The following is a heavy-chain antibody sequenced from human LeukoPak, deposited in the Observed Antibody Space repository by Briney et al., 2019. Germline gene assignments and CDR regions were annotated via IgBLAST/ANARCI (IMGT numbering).Heavy chain of an antibody. V-gene: IGHV4-30-4*01. CDR2: IYYSGST. D-gene: IGHD3-9*01. CDR3: ATVPDAGYFDWLWLEPLPGSWFDP. Sequence: PSQTLSLTCTVSGGSISSGDYYWSWIRQPPGKGLEWIGYIYYSGSTYYNPSLKSRVTISVDTSKNQFSLKLSSVTAADTAVYYCATVPDAGYFDWLWLEPLPGSWFDPWGQGTLVTVSS. J-gene: IGHJ5*02. CDR1: GGSISSGDYY.